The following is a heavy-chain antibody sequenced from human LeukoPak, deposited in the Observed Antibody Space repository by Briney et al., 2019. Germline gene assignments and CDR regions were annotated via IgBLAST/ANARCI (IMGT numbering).Heavy chain of an antibody. V-gene: IGHV4-61*02. CDR1: GGSISSGSYY. Sequence: SQTLSLTCTVSGGSISSGSYYWSWIRQPAGKGLEWIVRIYTSGSTNYNPSLKSRITISVDTAKNQFSLKLSSVTAADTAVYYCARDVTGTTSDYWGQGTLVTVSS. CDR3: ARDVTGTTSDY. D-gene: IGHD1-7*01. J-gene: IGHJ4*02. CDR2: IYTSGST.